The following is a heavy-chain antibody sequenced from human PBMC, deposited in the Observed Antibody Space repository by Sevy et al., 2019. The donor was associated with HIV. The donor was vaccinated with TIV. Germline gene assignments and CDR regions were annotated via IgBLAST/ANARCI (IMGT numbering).Heavy chain of an antibody. CDR3: VHSRMRGNGMDV. CDR1: GFSLSTAGVG. Sequence: SGPTLVNPTQTLTLTCTFSGFSLSTAGVGVGWIRQPPGKALECLALIYWDEDKRYRTSLRSRLTINKDTSKNQVVLTITNMDPVDTATYYCVHSRMRGNGMDVWGQGTTVTVSS. V-gene: IGHV2-5*02. J-gene: IGHJ6*02. CDR2: IYWDEDK.